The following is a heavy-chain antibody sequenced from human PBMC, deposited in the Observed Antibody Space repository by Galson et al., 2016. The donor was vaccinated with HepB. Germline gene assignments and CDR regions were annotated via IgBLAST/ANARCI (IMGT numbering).Heavy chain of an antibody. CDR3: ARGHLVVPFSFYFDY. J-gene: IGHJ4*02. Sequence: CASPGDSVSSKSAAWKWIRHSPSRGLEWLGRTYHTSNWYSDYAVSVKSRITINPDTSKNQFSLQLNSVTPEDTAVYYCARGHLVVPFSFYFDYWGQGSLVTVSS. CDR1: GDSVSSKSAA. CDR2: TYHTSNWYS. V-gene: IGHV6-1*01. D-gene: IGHD2-15*01.